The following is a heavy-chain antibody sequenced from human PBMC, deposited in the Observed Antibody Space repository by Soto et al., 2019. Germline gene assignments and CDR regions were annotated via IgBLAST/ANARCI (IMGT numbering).Heavy chain of an antibody. D-gene: IGHD6-6*01. CDR1: GGTFSSYA. CDR3: AREGYSSSSFDY. J-gene: IGHJ4*02. Sequence: SVKVSCKASGGTFSSYAISWVRQAPGQGLELMGGIIPIFGTANYAQKFQGRVTITADESTSTAYMELSSLRSEDTAVYYCAREGYSSSSFDYWGQGTLVTVSS. CDR2: IIPIFGTA. V-gene: IGHV1-69*13.